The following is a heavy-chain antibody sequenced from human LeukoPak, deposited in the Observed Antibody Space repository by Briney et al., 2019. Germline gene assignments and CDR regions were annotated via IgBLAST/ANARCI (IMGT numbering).Heavy chain of an antibody. J-gene: IGHJ4*02. V-gene: IGHV3-23*01. CDR1: GFTFSDHA. D-gene: IGHD3-22*01. CDR2: ISAGGDRT. Sequence: GGSLRLSCTASGFTFSDHAMSWVRQTPAKGRESVSSISAGGDRTHYTDSVKGRFTVSRDNSKNTLYLHMNSLRAEDTAVYFCAYLDSSGYYYGRLRYWGQGTPVTVSS. CDR3: AYLDSSGYYYGRLRY.